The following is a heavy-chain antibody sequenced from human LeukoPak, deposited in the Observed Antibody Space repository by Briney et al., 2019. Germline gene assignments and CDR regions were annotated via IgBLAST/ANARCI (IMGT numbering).Heavy chain of an antibody. V-gene: IGHV3-33*08. D-gene: IGHD6-19*01. CDR3: ARLYSSGWADY. CDR2: IWYDGSKS. CDR1: GFTFSSYA. J-gene: IGHJ4*02. Sequence: GGSLRLSCSASGFTFSSYAMHWVRQAPGKGLEWVALIWYDGSKSYYADSVKGRFTISRDNSKNTLYLQMDSLRAEDTAVYFCARLYSSGWADYWGQGSLVTVSS.